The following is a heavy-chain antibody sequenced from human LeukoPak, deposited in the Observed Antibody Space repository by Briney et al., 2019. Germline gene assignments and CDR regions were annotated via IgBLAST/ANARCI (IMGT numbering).Heavy chain of an antibody. CDR3: AKERRQLVMVTDY. D-gene: IGHD6-13*01. CDR1: GFTFSSYA. Sequence: GALRLSCAASGFTFSSYAMSWVRPAPGKGLEWGSAISGSGGSTYYADSVKGQFTISRDNSKNTLYLQMNSLRAEDTAVYYCAKERRQLVMVTDYWGQGTLVTVSS. CDR2: ISGSGGST. J-gene: IGHJ4*02. V-gene: IGHV3-23*01.